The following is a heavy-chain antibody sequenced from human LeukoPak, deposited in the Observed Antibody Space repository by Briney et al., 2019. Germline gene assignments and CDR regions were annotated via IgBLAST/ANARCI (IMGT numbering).Heavy chain of an antibody. CDR2: FDPEDGET. D-gene: IGHD1-1*01. V-gene: IGHV1-24*01. CDR1: GYTLTELS. Sequence: GASVKVSCKVSGYTLTELSMHWVRQAPGKGLEWMGGFDPEDGETIYAQKFQGRVTMTRDTSISTAYMELSRLRSDDTAVYYCARGFRTTPPPTWGQGTLVTVSS. CDR3: ARGFRTTPPPT. J-gene: IGHJ5*02.